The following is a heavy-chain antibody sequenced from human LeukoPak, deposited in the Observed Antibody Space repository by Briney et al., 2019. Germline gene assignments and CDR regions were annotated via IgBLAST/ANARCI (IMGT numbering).Heavy chain of an antibody. Sequence: GGSLRLSCAASGFTFSSYAMSWVRQAPGKGLEWVSAISGSGARTYYADSAKGRFTISRDNSKNTLYLQMNSLRAEDTAVYYCAKEDRYGAKNYWGQGTLVTVSS. V-gene: IGHV3-23*01. CDR2: ISGSGART. CDR3: AKEDRYGAKNY. CDR1: GFTFSSYA. J-gene: IGHJ4*02. D-gene: IGHD4-17*01.